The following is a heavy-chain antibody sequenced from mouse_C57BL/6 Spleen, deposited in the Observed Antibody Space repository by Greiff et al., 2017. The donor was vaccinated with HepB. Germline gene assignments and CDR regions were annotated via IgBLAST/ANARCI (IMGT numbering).Heavy chain of an antibody. Sequence: VQLQQSGPELVKPGASVKISCKASGYTFTDYYMNWVKQSHGKSLEWIGDINPNNGGTSYNQKFKGKATLTVDKSSSTAYMELRSLTSEDSAVYYCARWRVVATEGYAMDYWGQGTSVTVSS. V-gene: IGHV1-26*01. CDR1: GYTFTDYY. D-gene: IGHD1-1*01. J-gene: IGHJ4*01. CDR2: INPNNGGT. CDR3: ARWRVVATEGYAMDY.